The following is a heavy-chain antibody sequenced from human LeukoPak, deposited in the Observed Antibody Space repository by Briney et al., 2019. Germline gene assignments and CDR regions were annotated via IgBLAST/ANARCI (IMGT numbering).Heavy chain of an antibody. D-gene: IGHD1-26*01. Sequence: SETLSLTCTVTGGTISTNDYYGGWIRQPPGKGLERIGSIYYNGGAYSSPSLKSRITMSLDTSKTRFSLTLNSVTAAETGVYYCHLMNNYGGSYGSGYWGQGTLVTVS. CDR1: GGTISTNDYY. CDR3: HLMNNYGGSYGSGY. V-gene: IGHV4-39*01. CDR2: IYYNGGA. J-gene: IGHJ4*02.